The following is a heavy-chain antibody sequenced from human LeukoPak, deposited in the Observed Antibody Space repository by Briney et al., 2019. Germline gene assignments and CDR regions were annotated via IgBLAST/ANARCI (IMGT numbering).Heavy chain of an antibody. CDR1: GYTFTSYA. CDR3: ARGYDYVWGSYRFGGNFDY. CDR2: INAGNGNT. Sequence: ASVKVSCKASGYTFTSYAMHWVRQAPGQRLEWMGWINAGNGNTKYSQEFQGRVTITRDTSASTAYMELSSLRSEDTAVYYCARGYDYVWGSYRFGGNFDYWGQGTLVTVSS. D-gene: IGHD3-16*02. V-gene: IGHV1-3*03. J-gene: IGHJ4*02.